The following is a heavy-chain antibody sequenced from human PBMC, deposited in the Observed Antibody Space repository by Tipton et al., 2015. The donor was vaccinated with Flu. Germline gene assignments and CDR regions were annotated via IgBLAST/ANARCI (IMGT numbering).Heavy chain of an antibody. CDR1: GGSISSGSYY. V-gene: IGHV4-61*02. CDR2: IYTSGST. J-gene: IGHJ3*02. CDR3: ARGVIYYDSSGPITDAFDI. D-gene: IGHD3-22*01. Sequence: TLSLTCTVSGGSISSGSYYWSWIRQPAGKGLEWIGRIYTSGSTNYNPSLKSRVTISVDTSKNQFSLKLSSVTAADTAVYYCARGVIYYDSSGPITDAFDIWGQETMVTVSS.